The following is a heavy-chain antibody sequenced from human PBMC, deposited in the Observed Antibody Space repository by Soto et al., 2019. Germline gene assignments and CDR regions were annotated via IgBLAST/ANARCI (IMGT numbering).Heavy chain of an antibody. CDR2: IYWDDDK. Sequence: QITLKESGPTLVKPTQTLTLTCTFSGLSLSTSGEAVGWIRQPPGKALEWLALIYWDDDKRYNPTLKPRLTITKDTSKNPVVLTLTNMDPVDTATYYCAHYVSTSPAGWFDPWGQGILVTVSS. V-gene: IGHV2-5*02. CDR1: GLSLSTSGEA. D-gene: IGHD3-10*02. J-gene: IGHJ5*02. CDR3: AHYVSTSPAGWFDP.